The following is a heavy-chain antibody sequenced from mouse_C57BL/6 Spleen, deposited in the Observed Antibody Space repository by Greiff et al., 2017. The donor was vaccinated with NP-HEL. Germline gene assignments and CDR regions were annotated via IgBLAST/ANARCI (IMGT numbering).Heavy chain of an antibody. Sequence: QVQLQQSGAELMKPGASVKLSCKATGYTFTGYWIEWVKQRPGHGLEWIGEILPGSGSTNYNEKFKGKATFTADTSSNTAYMQLSSLTTEDSAIYYCARGKNYYGSSYRAMDYWGQGTSVTVSS. D-gene: IGHD1-1*01. J-gene: IGHJ4*01. CDR3: ARGKNYYGSSYRAMDY. CDR1: GYTFTGYW. CDR2: ILPGSGST. V-gene: IGHV1-9*01.